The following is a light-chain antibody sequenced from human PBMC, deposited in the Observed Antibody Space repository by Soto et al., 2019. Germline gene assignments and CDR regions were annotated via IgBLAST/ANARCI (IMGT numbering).Light chain of an antibody. J-gene: IGKJ4*02. CDR1: QSISNY. CDR3: QDSYRAPRT. V-gene: IGKV1-39*01. Sequence: ITCRASQSISNYLNWYQQKPGKAPHLLIYAASSLQGGVPSRFNGGGSGTDFTLNLRSLHSEDFATYYCQDSYRAPRTFGGGTKVDIK. CDR2: AAS.